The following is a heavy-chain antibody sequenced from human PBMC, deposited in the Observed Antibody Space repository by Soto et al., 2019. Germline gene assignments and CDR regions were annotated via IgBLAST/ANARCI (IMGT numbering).Heavy chain of an antibody. CDR2: ISGYNGNT. CDR1: GYTFTIYG. CDR3: ARVDYYDRSGYYGY. J-gene: IGHJ4*02. D-gene: IGHD3-22*01. V-gene: IGHV1-18*04. Sequence: QVQLVQSGAEVKKPGASVKVSCKASGYTFTIYGISWVRQAPGQGLEWMGWISGYNGNTDYAQNLQDRVTLTTDASTSSVYMELRSLRSDDTAVYYCARVDYYDRSGYYGYWDQGTLITVSS.